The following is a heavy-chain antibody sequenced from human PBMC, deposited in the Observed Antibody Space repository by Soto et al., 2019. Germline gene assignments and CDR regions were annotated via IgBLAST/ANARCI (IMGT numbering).Heavy chain of an antibody. CDR2: IYPGDSDT. V-gene: IGHV5-51*01. D-gene: IGHD3-3*01. J-gene: IGHJ6*02. CDR3: ARLGPKNDYDFWSGYASSPNYYYYYGMDV. CDR1: GYSFTSYW. Sequence: PGESLKISCKGSGYSFTSYWIGWVRQTPGKGLEWMGIIYPGDSDTRYSPSFQGQVTISADKSISTAYLQWSSLKASDTAMYYCARLGPKNDYDFWSGYASSPNYYYYYGMDVWGQGTTVTVSS.